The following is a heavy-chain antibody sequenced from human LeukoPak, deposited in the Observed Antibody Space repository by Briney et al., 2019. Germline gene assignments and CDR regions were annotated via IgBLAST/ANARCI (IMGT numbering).Heavy chain of an antibody. CDR3: ARHPGYSYGYDY. Sequence: SETLSLTCTVSGGSISSYYWSWIRQPPGKGLEWIGYIYTSGSTNYNPSLKSRVTISVDASKHQFSLKLSSVTAADTAVYYCARHPGYSYGYDYWGQGTLVTVSS. CDR1: GGSISSYY. V-gene: IGHV4-4*09. CDR2: IYTSGST. D-gene: IGHD5-18*01. J-gene: IGHJ4*02.